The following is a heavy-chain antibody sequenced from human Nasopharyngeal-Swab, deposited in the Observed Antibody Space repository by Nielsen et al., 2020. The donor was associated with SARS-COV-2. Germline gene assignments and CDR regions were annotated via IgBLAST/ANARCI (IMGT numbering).Heavy chain of an antibody. V-gene: IGHV1-3*01. J-gene: IGHJ4*02. Sequence: ASVKVSCKASGYTFTSYAMHWVRQAPGQRLEWMGWINAGNGNTKHSQKFQGRVTITRDTSASTAYMELSSLRSEDTAVYYCARSTYYYDSSGYSFDYWGQGTLVTVPQ. CDR1: GYTFTSYA. CDR2: INAGNGNT. CDR3: ARSTYYYDSSGYSFDY. D-gene: IGHD3-22*01.